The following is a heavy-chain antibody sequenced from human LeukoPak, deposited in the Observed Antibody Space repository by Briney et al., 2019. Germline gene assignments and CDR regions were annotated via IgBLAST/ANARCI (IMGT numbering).Heavy chain of an antibody. D-gene: IGHD3-10*01. CDR1: GFTVGSSY. CDR2: IYSGGST. CDR3: ASGYYTLFEHQ. J-gene: IGHJ4*02. V-gene: IGHV3-66*02. Sequence: PGGSLRLSCAASGFTVGSSYMNWVRQAPGKGLEWVSVIYSGGSTYYADSVKGRFTVSRDNSKNMVYLQMNTLRAEDTAVYYCASGYYTLFEHQWGQGTLVTVSS.